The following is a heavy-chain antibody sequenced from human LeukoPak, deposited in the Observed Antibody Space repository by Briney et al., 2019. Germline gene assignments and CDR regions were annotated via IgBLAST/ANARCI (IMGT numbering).Heavy chain of an antibody. CDR2: ISGSGGSS. Sequence: GGSLRLSRAASGFTFSSYAMSWVRQAPGKGLEWVSAISGSGGSSHYADSVKGRFTLSRDNSKSTLYLQMNSLRAEDTAVYYCAREYGSGSYYYDYWGQGTLVTVSS. CDR1: GFTFSSYA. D-gene: IGHD3-10*01. CDR3: AREYGSGSYYYDY. V-gene: IGHV3-23*01. J-gene: IGHJ4*02.